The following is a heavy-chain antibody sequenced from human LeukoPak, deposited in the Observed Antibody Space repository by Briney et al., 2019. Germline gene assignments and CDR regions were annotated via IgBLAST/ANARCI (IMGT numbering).Heavy chain of an antibody. Sequence: GGSLRLSCAASGFTFSSYAMSWVRQAPGKGLEWVSAISGSGGSTYYADSVKGRFTISRDNSKNTLYLQMNSLRAEDTAVYYCAKWSSSWLESLEYFQHWGQGTLVTVSS. CDR2: ISGSGGST. D-gene: IGHD6-13*01. V-gene: IGHV3-23*01. CDR1: GFTFSSYA. J-gene: IGHJ1*01. CDR3: AKWSSSWLESLEYFQH.